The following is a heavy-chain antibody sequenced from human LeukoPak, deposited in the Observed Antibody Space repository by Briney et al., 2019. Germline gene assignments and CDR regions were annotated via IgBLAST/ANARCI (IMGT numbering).Heavy chain of an antibody. CDR2: IKQDGSEK. CDR1: GFTFSSYW. J-gene: IGHJ3*02. Sequence: GGSLRLSCAASGFTFSSYWMSWVRQAPGKGLEWVANIKQDGSEKYYVDSVKGRFTISRDNAKNSLYLQMNSLRAEDTAVYYCARVGLRVVVPAAKVAPREAFDIWGQGTMVTVSS. D-gene: IGHD2-2*01. V-gene: IGHV3-7*01. CDR3: ARVGLRVVVPAAKVAPREAFDI.